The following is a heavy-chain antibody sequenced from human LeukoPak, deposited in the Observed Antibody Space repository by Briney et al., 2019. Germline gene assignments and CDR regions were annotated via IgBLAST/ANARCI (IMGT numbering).Heavy chain of an antibody. Sequence: PGGSLRLSCAASGFTASSYAMSLVRQAPGKGLEWVSAISGSGGSTYYADSVKGRFTISRDNSKNTLYLQMNSLRAEDTAVYYCAKLPLFDFWSAHSDYWGQGTLVTVSS. CDR3: AKLPLFDFWSAHSDY. V-gene: IGHV3-23*01. CDR1: GFTASSYA. CDR2: ISGSGGST. D-gene: IGHD3-3*01. J-gene: IGHJ4*02.